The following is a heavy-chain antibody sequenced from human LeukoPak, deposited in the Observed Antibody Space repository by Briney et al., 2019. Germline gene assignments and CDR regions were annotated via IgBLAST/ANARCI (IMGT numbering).Heavy chain of an antibody. V-gene: IGHV3-48*03. J-gene: IGHJ3*02. Sequence: GGSLRLSCGGSGFTFSDYEMNWVRQTPGKGLEWVSYISSSGSLYYADSVTGRFTISRDNAKNSLYLHMNSLRAEDTAVYYCAINPDYGDYIDAFHIWGQGIMVTVSS. CDR3: AINPDYGDYIDAFHI. CDR2: ISSSGSL. D-gene: IGHD4-17*01. CDR1: GFTFSDYE.